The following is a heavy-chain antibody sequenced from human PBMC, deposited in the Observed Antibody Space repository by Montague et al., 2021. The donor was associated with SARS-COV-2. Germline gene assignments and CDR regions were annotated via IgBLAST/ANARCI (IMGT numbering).Heavy chain of an antibody. CDR2: XXWDDEK. CDR3: ARIPAVTWAFDI. V-gene: IGHV2-70*01. Sequence: PALVKPTQTLTLTCNFSGFSLSTSGMCVSWIRQPPGKALEWLALXXWDDEKYYSTSLKTRLTISKDTSKNQVVLTMTNMDPVDTATYYCARIPAVTWAFDIWGQGTMVTVSS. CDR1: GFSLSTSGMC. J-gene: IGHJ3*02. D-gene: IGHD2/OR15-2a*01.